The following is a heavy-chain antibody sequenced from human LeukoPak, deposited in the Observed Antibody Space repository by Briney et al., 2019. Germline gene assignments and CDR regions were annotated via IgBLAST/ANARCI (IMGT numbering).Heavy chain of an antibody. Sequence: PETLSLTCTVSGGSIRSYYWSWVRQPPGKGLEYIGHIYYTGSTDYNPSLKSRVTMSLDTSKNQFSLKLSPVTAADTALYSCARFSAHQLRSGYYYYMDVWGKGTTVTVSS. CDR1: GGSIRSYY. J-gene: IGHJ6*03. D-gene: IGHD2-2*01. CDR3: ARFSAHQLRSGYYYYMDV. CDR2: IYYTGST. V-gene: IGHV4-59*01.